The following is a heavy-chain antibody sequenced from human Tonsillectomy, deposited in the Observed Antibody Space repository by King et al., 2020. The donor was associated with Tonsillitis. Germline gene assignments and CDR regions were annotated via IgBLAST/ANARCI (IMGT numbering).Heavy chain of an antibody. Sequence: VQLVESGGGVVQPGRSLRLSCAASGFTFSTFDMHWVRPAPGKGLEWVAVISYDGSNKYYVDSVKGRFTISRDNSKNTLYLQMNSLRAEDTAVYFCAKDLIDYYDSSGYLDYWGQGTLVTVSS. CDR3: AKDLIDYYDSSGYLDY. J-gene: IGHJ4*02. D-gene: IGHD3-22*01. CDR2: ISYDGSNK. V-gene: IGHV3-30*18. CDR1: GFTFSTFD.